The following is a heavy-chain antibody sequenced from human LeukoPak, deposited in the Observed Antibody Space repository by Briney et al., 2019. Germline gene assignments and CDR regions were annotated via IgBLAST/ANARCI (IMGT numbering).Heavy chain of an antibody. Sequence: GGSLRLSCAASGFTVSSNGMNWVRQAPGKGLEWVSSISGGSTYYADSRKGRFTISRDNSKNTLHLQMNSLRAEDTAVYYCASDYGDYVSLWGQGTLVTVSS. J-gene: IGHJ4*02. D-gene: IGHD4-17*01. CDR1: GFTVSSNG. CDR2: ISGGST. CDR3: ASDYGDYVSL. V-gene: IGHV3-38-3*01.